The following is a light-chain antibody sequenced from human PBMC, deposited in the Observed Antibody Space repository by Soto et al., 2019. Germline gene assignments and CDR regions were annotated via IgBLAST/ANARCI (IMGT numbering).Light chain of an antibody. CDR3: QQLTSYPRST. V-gene: IGKV1-9*01. CDR1: QDINNY. Sequence: DIQMTQSPSSLSASVGDRVTITCQANQDINNYLNWYQQKPGKAPKLLIYAASTLQTGVPSRFSGSGSGTEFTLTISSLQPEDFATYHCQQLTSYPRSTFGQGTRLEIK. J-gene: IGKJ5*01. CDR2: AAS.